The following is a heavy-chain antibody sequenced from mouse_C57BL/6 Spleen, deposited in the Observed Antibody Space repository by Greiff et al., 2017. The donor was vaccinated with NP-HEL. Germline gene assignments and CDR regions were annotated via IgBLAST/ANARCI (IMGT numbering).Heavy chain of an antibody. J-gene: IGHJ2*01. D-gene: IGHD1-1*01. CDR2: ISYDGSN. CDR1: GYSITSGYY. Sequence: EVKLMESGPGLVKPSQSLSLTCSVTGYSITSGYYWNWIRQFPGNKLEWMGYISYDGSNNYNPSLKNRISITRDTSKNQFFLKLNSVTTEDTATYYCARVITTVVATFDYWGQGTTLTVSS. CDR3: ARVITTVVATFDY. V-gene: IGHV3-6*01.